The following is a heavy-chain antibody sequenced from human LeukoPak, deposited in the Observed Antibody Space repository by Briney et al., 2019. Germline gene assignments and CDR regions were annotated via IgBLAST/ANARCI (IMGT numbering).Heavy chain of an antibody. Sequence: ASVKVSCKASGYTFSSYAISWVRQAPGQGLEWMGWISPYNGNTKYAQKFQGRVTMTTDTSTSTAYMELRSLRSDDTAVYYCAKDRRLRFLEWSSIGYFQHWGQGTLVAASS. J-gene: IGHJ1*01. V-gene: IGHV1-18*04. CDR1: GYTFSSYA. CDR2: ISPYNGNT. CDR3: AKDRRLRFLEWSSIGYFQH. D-gene: IGHD3-3*01.